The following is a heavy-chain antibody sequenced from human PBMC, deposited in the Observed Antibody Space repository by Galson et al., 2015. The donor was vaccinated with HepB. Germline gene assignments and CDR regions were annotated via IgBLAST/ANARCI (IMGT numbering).Heavy chain of an antibody. J-gene: IGHJ4*02. V-gene: IGHV4-39*07. Sequence: LSLTCTVSGASISSSLYCWVWIRQPPEKGLEWIGSIYYTGNTYYKSSLKSRVTISADMSKNQFSLKVNSVTAADTAVYYCARAAGDSSTYANDYWGQGTLVTVSS. CDR3: ARAAGDSSTYANDY. D-gene: IGHD5-18*01. CDR1: GASISSSLYC. CDR2: IYYTGNT.